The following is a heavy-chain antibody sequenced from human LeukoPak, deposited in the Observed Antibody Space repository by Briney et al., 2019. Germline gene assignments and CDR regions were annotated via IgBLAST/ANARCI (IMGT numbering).Heavy chain of an antibody. CDR2: IWHDGSKE. Sequence: GGSPRLSCAASGFTFTRCVFHWVRQAPGKGLEWVSVIWHDGSKEYYADSVKGRFTISRDNSKNMLYLQMNSLRVEDTAVYYCARDGCSTSSCYDFWGQGTMVTVSS. CDR3: ARDGCSTSSCYDF. V-gene: IGHV3-33*01. J-gene: IGHJ4*02. D-gene: IGHD2-2*01. CDR1: GFTFTRCV.